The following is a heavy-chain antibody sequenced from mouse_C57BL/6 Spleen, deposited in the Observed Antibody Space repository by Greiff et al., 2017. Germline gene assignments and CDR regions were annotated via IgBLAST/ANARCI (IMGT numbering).Heavy chain of an antibody. CDR3: AREDYGSSWFAY. CDR1: GYSITSGYY. Sequence: EVKLQESGPGLVKPSQSLSLTCSVTGYSITSGYYWNWIRQFPGNKLEWMGYIRYDGSNNYNPSLKNRISITRDTSKNQCILKLNSVTTEDTATYDCAREDYGSSWFAYWGQGTLVTVSA. V-gene: IGHV3-6*01. CDR2: IRYDGSN. J-gene: IGHJ3*01. D-gene: IGHD1-1*01.